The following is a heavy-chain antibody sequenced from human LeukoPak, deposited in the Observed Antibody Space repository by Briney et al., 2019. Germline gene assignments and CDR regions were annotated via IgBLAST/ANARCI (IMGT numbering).Heavy chain of an antibody. Sequence: GGSLRLSCAASGFTFSSYWMSWVRQAPGKGLEWVANIKQDGSEKYYVDSVKGRFTISRDNAKNSLYLQMNSLRAEDTAVYYCASGYYDFWSGYYGYWGQGTLVTVSS. V-gene: IGHV3-7*01. D-gene: IGHD3-3*01. CDR2: IKQDGSEK. CDR1: GFTFSSYW. J-gene: IGHJ4*02. CDR3: ASGYYDFWSGYYGY.